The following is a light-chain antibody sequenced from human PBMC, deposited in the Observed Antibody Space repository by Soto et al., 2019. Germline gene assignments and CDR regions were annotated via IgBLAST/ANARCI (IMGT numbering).Light chain of an antibody. J-gene: IGKJ4*01. Sequence: PGERATLSCKASQSVSSYLAWYQQKPGKAPRLLMYYASIRASGIAARFSGSGSGTDFTLTISSLEQEDFAVYYCQQRSNWLTFGGGTKVDI. CDR2: YAS. CDR1: QSVSSY. CDR3: QQRSNWLT. V-gene: IGKV3-11*01.